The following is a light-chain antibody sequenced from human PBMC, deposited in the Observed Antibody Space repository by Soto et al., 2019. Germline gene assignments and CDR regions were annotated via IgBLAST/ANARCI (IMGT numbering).Light chain of an antibody. V-gene: IGLV1-47*01. Sequence: QAVVTQPPSVSGTPGQRVTISCSGSSSNVGSNFVYWYQQFPGTAPKLLIYRTDQRPSGVPDRFSASKPGTSASLAISGLRSDDEADYYCAAWDNSLRGVFGGGTKLTVL. CDR2: RTD. CDR1: SSNVGSNF. CDR3: AAWDNSLRGV. J-gene: IGLJ3*02.